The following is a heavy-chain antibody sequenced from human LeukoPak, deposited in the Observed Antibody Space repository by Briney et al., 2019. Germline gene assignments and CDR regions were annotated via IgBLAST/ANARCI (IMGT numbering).Heavy chain of an antibody. CDR3: ATSPRRALANWFDP. V-gene: IGHV4-59*01. D-gene: IGHD3-3*02. Sequence: SETLSLTCTVSGGXISSYYWSWIRQPPGKGLEWLGYIYYSGSTNYNPSLKSRLTISLDTSKNQFSLKLSSVTAADTAVYYCATSPRRALANWFDPWGQGTLVTVSS. J-gene: IGHJ5*02. CDR2: IYYSGST. CDR1: GGXISSYY.